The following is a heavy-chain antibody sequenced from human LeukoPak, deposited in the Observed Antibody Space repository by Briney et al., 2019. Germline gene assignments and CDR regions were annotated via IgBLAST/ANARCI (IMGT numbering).Heavy chain of an antibody. CDR3: ARIHGESDAFDI. Sequence: SETLSLTCTVSGGSISSYYWSWIRQPPGKGQEWIGYIYYSGSTNYNPSLKSRVTISVDTSKNQFSLKLSSVTAADTAVYYCARIHGESDAFDIWGQGTMVTVSS. CDR2: IYYSGST. CDR1: GGSISSYY. V-gene: IGHV4-59*01. D-gene: IGHD3-10*01. J-gene: IGHJ3*02.